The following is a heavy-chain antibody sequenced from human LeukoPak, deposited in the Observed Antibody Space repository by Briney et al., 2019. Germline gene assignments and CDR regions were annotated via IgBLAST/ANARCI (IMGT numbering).Heavy chain of an antibody. D-gene: IGHD1-26*01. CDR3: ASPTSGIWSFDY. CDR2: IKQDGSEK. Sequence: GGSLRLSCAASGFSVSRSYMSWVRQAPGKGLEWVANIKQDGSEKYYVDSVKGRFTISRDNAKNSLYLQMNSLRAEDTAVYYCASPTSGIWSFDYWGQGTLVTVSS. CDR1: GFSVSRSY. J-gene: IGHJ4*02. V-gene: IGHV3-7*01.